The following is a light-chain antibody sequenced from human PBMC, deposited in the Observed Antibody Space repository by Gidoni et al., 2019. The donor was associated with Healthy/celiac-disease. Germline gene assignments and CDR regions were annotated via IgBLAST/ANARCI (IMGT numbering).Light chain of an antibody. Sequence: DIQLTQSPSFLSASVGDRVTITCWASQGISSYLAWYQQKPGNAPKLLIYAASTLQSGVPSRFSGSGSGTEFTLTISSLQPEDFATYYCQQLNSYPWTFGQGTKVEIK. CDR1: QGISSY. CDR3: QQLNSYPWT. CDR2: AAS. V-gene: IGKV1-9*01. J-gene: IGKJ1*01.